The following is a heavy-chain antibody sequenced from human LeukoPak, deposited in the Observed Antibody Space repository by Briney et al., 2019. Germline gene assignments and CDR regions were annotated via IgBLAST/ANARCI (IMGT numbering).Heavy chain of an antibody. CDR2: INSDGSST. CDR1: GFTFSSYW. V-gene: IGHV3-74*01. Sequence: GGSLRLSCAASGFTFSSYWMHWVRQAPGKGLVWDSRINSDGSSTSYADSVKGRFTISRDNAKNTLYLQMNSLRAEDTAVYYCARDGDYYFDYWGQGTLVTVSS. J-gene: IGHJ4*02. D-gene: IGHD4-17*01. CDR3: ARDGDYYFDY.